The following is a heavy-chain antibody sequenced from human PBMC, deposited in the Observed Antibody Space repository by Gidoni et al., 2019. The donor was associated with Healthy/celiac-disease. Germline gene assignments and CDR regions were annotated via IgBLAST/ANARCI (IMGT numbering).Heavy chain of an antibody. CDR1: GGTFSSYA. J-gene: IGHJ2*01. CDR2: IIPILGIA. V-gene: IGHV1-69*04. D-gene: IGHD6-19*01. Sequence: QVQLVQSGAAVKKPGSSVKVSCKASGGTFSSYAISWVRQAPGQGLEWMGRIIPILGIANYAQKFQGRVTITADKSTSTAYMELSSLRSEDTAVYYCARGRLAVAGTKGYFDLWGRGTLVTVSS. CDR3: ARGRLAVAGTKGYFDL.